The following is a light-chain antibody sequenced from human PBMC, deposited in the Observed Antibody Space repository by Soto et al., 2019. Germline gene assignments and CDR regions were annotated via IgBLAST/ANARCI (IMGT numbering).Light chain of an antibody. CDR1: QSVYNRY. CDR3: QQYSGSRPYT. Sequence: EIVLTQSPDTLSLSPGETATLSCRASQSVYNRYLAWYQQKPGQAPRLLIYGASFRDTGTPDRFSGSGSGSDFTLSISRLEPEDFGVYYCQQYSGSRPYTFGQGTKLEIK. V-gene: IGKV3-20*01. J-gene: IGKJ2*01. CDR2: GAS.